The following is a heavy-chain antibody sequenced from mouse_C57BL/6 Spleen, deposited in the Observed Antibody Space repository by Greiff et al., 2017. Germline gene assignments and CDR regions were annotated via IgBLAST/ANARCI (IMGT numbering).Heavy chain of an antibody. Sequence: QVQLQQSGAELVRPGTSVKVSCKASGYAFTNSLIEWVKQRPGQGLEWIGVINPGSGGTNYNEKVKGKATLTADKSSSTAYMQLSSLSSEDSAVYFWARGGFAYWGQGTLGTVSA. CDR2: INPGSGGT. CDR3: ARGGFAY. CDR1: GYAFTNSL. J-gene: IGHJ3*01. V-gene: IGHV1-54*01.